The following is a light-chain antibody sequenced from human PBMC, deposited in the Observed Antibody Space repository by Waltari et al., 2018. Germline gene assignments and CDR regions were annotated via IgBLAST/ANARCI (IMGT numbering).Light chain of an antibody. J-gene: IGLJ2*01. CDR3: SSYTSSSTKV. CDR2: DVS. CDR1: SSDVGGYNY. V-gene: IGLV2-14*03. Sequence: QSALTQPASVSGSPGQSITISCTGTSSDVGGYNYVSWYQQHPGKAPKLMIDDVSNRPSGVSNRVSGSKSGNTASLTISGLQAEDDADYYCSSYTSSSTKVFGGGTKLTVL.